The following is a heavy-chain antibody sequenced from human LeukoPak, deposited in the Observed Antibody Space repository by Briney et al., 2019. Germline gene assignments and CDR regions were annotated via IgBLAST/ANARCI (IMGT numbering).Heavy chain of an antibody. V-gene: IGHV1-2*02. CDR3: ARVYDILTDYSDWFDP. CDR2: INPNSGGT. J-gene: IGHJ5*02. CDR1: GYTFTGYY. Sequence: ASVKVSCKASGYTFTGYYMHWVRQTPGQGLEGMGWINPNSGGTNYAQKFQGRVTMTRDTSISTAYMELSRLRSDDTAVYYCARVYDILTDYSDWFDPWGQGTLVTVSS. D-gene: IGHD3-9*01.